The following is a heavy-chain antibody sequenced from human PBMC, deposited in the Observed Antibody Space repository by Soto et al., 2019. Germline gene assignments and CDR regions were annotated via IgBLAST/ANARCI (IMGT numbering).Heavy chain of an antibody. V-gene: IGHV4-59*12. J-gene: IGHJ6*02. CDR2: NYYNGNT. CDR3: ARGSSIAGLYYGMDV. Sequence: SETLSLTCTVSGDSISAYSWSWVRQPPGKGLEWIGNNYYNGNTNYNPSLKSRVTISLDTSKNQFSLKLSSVTAADTAVYYCARGSSIAGLYYGMDVWGQGTTVTVSS. CDR1: GDSISAYS. D-gene: IGHD6-6*01.